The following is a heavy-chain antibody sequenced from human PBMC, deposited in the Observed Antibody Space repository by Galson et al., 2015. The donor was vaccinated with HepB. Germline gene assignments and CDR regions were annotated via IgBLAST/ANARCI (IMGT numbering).Heavy chain of an antibody. D-gene: IGHD1-26*01. CDR2: ISVYNDNS. J-gene: IGHJ4*02. Sequence: SVKVSCKASGYTFSSYGICWVRQAPGQGLEWVGRISVYNDNSDYAQKLQGRVTVTTDISTSTAYMELRSLRSDDTAVYYCAREGGSYSFADYWGQGTLVTVSS. CDR3: AREGGSYSFADY. CDR1: GYTFSSYG. V-gene: IGHV1-18*01.